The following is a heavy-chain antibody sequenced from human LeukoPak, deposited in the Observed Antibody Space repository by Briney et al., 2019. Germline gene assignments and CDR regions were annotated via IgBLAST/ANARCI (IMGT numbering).Heavy chain of an antibody. V-gene: IGHV4-4*07. CDR2: LYASGST. CDR1: GGSISTYF. CDR3: ARDRVDSSGYYYYYGIDV. D-gene: IGHD3-22*01. Sequence: SETLSLTCTVSGGSISTYFWSWIRQPAGKGLEWIGRLYASGSTNYNPSLKSRLTMSADTSKNQFSLNLRSVTAADTAIYYCARDRVDSSGYYYYYGIDVWGQGTAVTVSS. J-gene: IGHJ6*02.